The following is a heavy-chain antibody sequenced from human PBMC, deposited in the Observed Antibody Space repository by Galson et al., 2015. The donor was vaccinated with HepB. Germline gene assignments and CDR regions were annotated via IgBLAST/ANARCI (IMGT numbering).Heavy chain of an antibody. V-gene: IGHV3-30*18. CDR2: ISYDGSNK. Sequence: SLRLSCAASGFTFSSYGMHWVRQAPGKGLEWVAVISYDGSNKYYADSVKGRFTISRDNSKNTLYLQMNSLRAEDTAVYYCANLLSKGYGSGSYYSPTYYYYGMDVWGQGTTVTVSS. CDR1: GFTFSSYG. J-gene: IGHJ6*02. CDR3: ANLLSKGYGSGSYYSPTYYYYGMDV. D-gene: IGHD3-10*01.